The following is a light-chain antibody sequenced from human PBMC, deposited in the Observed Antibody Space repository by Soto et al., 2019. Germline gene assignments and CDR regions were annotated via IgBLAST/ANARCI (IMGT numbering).Light chain of an antibody. CDR1: QSLSSGY. Sequence: EIVLTQSPGTLSLSPGERATLSCRASQSLSSGYLAWYQQRPGQAPRLLIYGASSRATGIPDRFSGSGSGTDFTLSISRMEPEDFAVYYCQMYGSSPPWTFGQGTKVDI. J-gene: IGKJ1*01. CDR3: QMYGSSPPWT. V-gene: IGKV3-20*01. CDR2: GAS.